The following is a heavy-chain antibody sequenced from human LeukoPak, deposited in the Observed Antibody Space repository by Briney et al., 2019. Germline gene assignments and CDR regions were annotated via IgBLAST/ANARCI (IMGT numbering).Heavy chain of an antibody. J-gene: IGHJ4*02. V-gene: IGHV1-18*01. CDR3: ARAGAYSYGQGYFDY. D-gene: IGHD5-18*01. CDR2: ISAYNGNT. CDR1: GYTFTSYG. Sequence: ASVKVSCKASGYTFTSYGISWVRQAPGQGLEWIGWISAYNGNTNYAQKLQGRVTMTTDTSTSTAYMELRSLRSDDTAVYYCARAGAYSYGQGYFDYWGQGTLVTVSS.